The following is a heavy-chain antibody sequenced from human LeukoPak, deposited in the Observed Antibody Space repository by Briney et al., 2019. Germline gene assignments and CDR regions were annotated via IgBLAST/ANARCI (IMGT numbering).Heavy chain of an antibody. J-gene: IGHJ4*02. V-gene: IGHV3-33*06. CDR2: IWYDGSNK. D-gene: IGHD6-19*01. CDR1: GFTFSSYG. Sequence: PGGSLRLSCAASGFTFSSYGMHWVRQAPGKGLEWVAVIWYDGSNKYYADSVKGRFTISRDNSKNTLYLQMNSLRAEDTAVYYCAKAERAVAGPPFDYWGQGTLVTVSS. CDR3: AKAERAVAGPPFDY.